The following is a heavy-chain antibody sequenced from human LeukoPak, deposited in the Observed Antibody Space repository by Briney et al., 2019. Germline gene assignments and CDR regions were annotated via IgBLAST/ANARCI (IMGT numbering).Heavy chain of an antibody. J-gene: IGHJ4*02. CDR1: GFTFSSYS. Sequence: GGSLRLSCAASGFTFSSYSMNWVRQAPGKGLEWVSSISSSSSYIYYADSVKGRFTTSRDNAENSLFLQMNSLRAEETAVYYCARGEYYYDGGYWGRGTLVTVSS. D-gene: IGHD3-22*01. CDR2: ISSSSSYI. V-gene: IGHV3-21*01. CDR3: ARGEYYYDGGY.